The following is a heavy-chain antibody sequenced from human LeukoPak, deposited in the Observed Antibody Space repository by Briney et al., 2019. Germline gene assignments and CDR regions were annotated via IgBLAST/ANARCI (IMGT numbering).Heavy chain of an antibody. Sequence: PGGSLRLSCAASGFTFSSYAMHWVRQAPGKGLEWVSYISSSGSTIYYADSVKGRFTISRDNAKNSLYLQMNSLRAEDTAVYYCARGGGQHRDFDYWGQGTLVTVSS. CDR3: ARGGGQHRDFDY. CDR2: ISSSGSTI. J-gene: IGHJ4*02. V-gene: IGHV3-48*03. D-gene: IGHD4-23*01. CDR1: GFTFSSYA.